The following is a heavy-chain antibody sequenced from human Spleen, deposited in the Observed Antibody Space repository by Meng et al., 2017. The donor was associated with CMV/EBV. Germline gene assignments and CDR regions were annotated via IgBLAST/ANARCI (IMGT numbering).Heavy chain of an antibody. Sequence: GESLKISCAASGFTFSGSSMHWVRQASGKGLEWVAFIRYDGSNKYYADSVKGRFTISRDNSKNTLYLQMNSLRAEDTAVYYCSREQSYCSSTSCYTDVMDVWGQGTTVTVSS. J-gene: IGHJ6*02. CDR3: SREQSYCSSTSCYTDVMDV. CDR2: IRYDGSNK. D-gene: IGHD2-2*02. V-gene: IGHV3-30*02. CDR1: GFTFSGSS.